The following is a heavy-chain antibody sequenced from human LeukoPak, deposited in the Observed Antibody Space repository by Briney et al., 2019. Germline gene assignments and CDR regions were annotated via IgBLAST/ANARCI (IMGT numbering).Heavy chain of an antibody. Sequence: PGGSLRLSCAASGFTFSSYAMHWVRQAPGKGLEWVAVISYDGSNKYYADSVKGRFTISRDNSKNTLYLQMNSLRAEDTAVYYCASSWSTYYFDYWGQGTLVTVSS. CDR2: ISYDGSNK. D-gene: IGHD6-13*01. V-gene: IGHV3-30*04. CDR3: ASSWSTYYFDY. CDR1: GFTFSSYA. J-gene: IGHJ4*02.